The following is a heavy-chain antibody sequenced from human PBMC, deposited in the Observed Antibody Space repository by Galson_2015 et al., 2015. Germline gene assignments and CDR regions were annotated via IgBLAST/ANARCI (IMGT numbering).Heavy chain of an antibody. J-gene: IGHJ6*02. CDR1: GGTFSSYT. CDR3: ARDHCSGGSCPYYYYYYGMDV. V-gene: IGHV1-69*04. Sequence: SVKVSCKASGGTFSSYTISWVRQAPGQGLEWMGRIIPILGIANYAQKFQGRVTITADKSTSTAYMELSSLRSEDTAVYYCARDHCSGGSCPYYYYYYGMDVWGQGTTVTVSS. D-gene: IGHD2-15*01. CDR2: IIPILGIA.